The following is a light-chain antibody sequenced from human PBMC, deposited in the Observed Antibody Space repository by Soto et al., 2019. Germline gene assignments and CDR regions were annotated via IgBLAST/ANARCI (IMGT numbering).Light chain of an antibody. J-gene: IGKJ4*01. Sequence: DIQMTQSPSSVSASVGDRVTITCRASQGISSRLAWYQQKPGKAPNLLIYAASSLQRGVTSRFSGSGSETDFTLTIGSLQSEDFATFYCQQSNSFPRSFGGGTKVEIK. V-gene: IGKV1-12*01. CDR2: AAS. CDR1: QGISSR. CDR3: QQSNSFPRS.